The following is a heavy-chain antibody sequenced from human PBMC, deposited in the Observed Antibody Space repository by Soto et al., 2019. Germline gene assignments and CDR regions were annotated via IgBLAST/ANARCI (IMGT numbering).Heavy chain of an antibody. CDR3: ARTHRRSIAAAGTTYNWFDP. V-gene: IGHV4-31*03. Sequence: SETLSLTCTVSGGSISSGGYYWSWIRQHPGKGLEWIGYIYYSGSTYYNPSLKSRVTISVDTSKNQLSLKLSSVTAADTAVYYCARTHRRSIAAAGTTYNWFDPWGQGTLVTVSS. J-gene: IGHJ5*02. D-gene: IGHD6-13*01. CDR2: IYYSGST. CDR1: GGSISSGGYY.